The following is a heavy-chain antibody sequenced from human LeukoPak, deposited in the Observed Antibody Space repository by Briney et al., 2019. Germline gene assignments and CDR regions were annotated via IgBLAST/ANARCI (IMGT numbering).Heavy chain of an antibody. CDR3: ARDRTTTVTTSDAFDI. CDR2: ISAYNGNT. J-gene: IGHJ3*02. Sequence: ASVKVSCKASGYTFTSYGISWVRQAPGQGLEWMGWISAYNGNTNYAQKLQGRVTMTTDTSTSTAYMELRSLRSDDTAVYYCARDRTTTVTTSDAFDIWGQGTMVTVSS. V-gene: IGHV1-18*01. D-gene: IGHD4-17*01. CDR1: GYTFTSYG.